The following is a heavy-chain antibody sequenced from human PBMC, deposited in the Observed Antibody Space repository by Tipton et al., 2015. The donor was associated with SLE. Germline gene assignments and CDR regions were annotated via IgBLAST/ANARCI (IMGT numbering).Heavy chain of an antibody. J-gene: IGHJ3*02. V-gene: IGHV1-18*01. Sequence: LVQSGAEMKRPGASVKVSCKASGFTFISHGISWVRQAPGQGLQWMGWISAYNGNTNYAQKLQGRVTMTTDTSTSTAYMELRSLRSDDTAVYYCARVDMYYYDSSGSPGSAFDIWGQGTMVTVSS. CDR3: ARVDMYYYDSSGSPGSAFDI. D-gene: IGHD3-22*01. CDR2: ISAYNGNT. CDR1: GFTFISHG.